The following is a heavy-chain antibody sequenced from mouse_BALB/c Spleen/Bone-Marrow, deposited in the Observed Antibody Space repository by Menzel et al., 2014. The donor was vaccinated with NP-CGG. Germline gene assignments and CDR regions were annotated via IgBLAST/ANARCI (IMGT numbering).Heavy chain of an antibody. Sequence: QLQQPGPELVKPGASVKMSCKASGYTFTSYVMHWVKQKPGQGLEWIGYINPYNDGTKYNEKFKGKATLTSDKSSSTAYMELSSLTSEGSAVYYCARPRQLGLPYYFDYWGQGTTLTVSS. CDR3: ARPRQLGLPYYFDY. J-gene: IGHJ2*01. V-gene: IGHV1-14*01. D-gene: IGHD3-2*01. CDR1: GYTFTSYV. CDR2: INPYNDGT.